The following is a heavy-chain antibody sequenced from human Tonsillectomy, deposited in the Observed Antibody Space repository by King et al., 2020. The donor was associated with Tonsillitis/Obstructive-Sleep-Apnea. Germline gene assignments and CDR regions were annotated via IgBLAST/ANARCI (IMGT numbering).Heavy chain of an antibody. V-gene: IGHV2-5*02. CDR1: GFSLTTSAVG. CDR3: ARTLYDTSSSGFFAY. D-gene: IGHD6-6*01. CDR2: IYWDEDN. Sequence: TLKESGPTLVKPTETLTLTCTFSGFSLTTSAVGVCWIRQPPGKALEWLALIYWDEDNPNSPSLKSRRTITKATSKNQVVLTMTNVDPEDTATYYCARTLYDTSSSGFFAYWGQGTLATVSS. J-gene: IGHJ4*02.